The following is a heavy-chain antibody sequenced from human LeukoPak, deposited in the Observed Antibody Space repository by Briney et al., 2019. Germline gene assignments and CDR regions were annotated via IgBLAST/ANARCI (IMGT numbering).Heavy chain of an antibody. CDR1: GYTFTSYY. CDR2: INPSGGNT. J-gene: IGHJ4*02. D-gene: IGHD2-15*01. V-gene: IGHV1-46*01. CDR3: ARDLGSVLVVAPLDD. Sequence: ATVKLSCKASGYTFTSYYMHWVRQPPGQGLEWMGIINPSGGNTSYAQKFQGRVTLTRDTSTSTVYMELSSLRSEDTAVYYCARDLGSVLVVAPLDDWGQGTLVTVSS.